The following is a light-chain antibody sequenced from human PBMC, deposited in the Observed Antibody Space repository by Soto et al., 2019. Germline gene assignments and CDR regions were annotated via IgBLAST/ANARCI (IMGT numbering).Light chain of an antibody. CDR3: SSYTSSNTRQIV. CDR2: DVS. CDR1: SSDVGGYNY. J-gene: IGLJ1*01. V-gene: IGLV2-14*03. Sequence: QSALTKPAYVTSSPGQSLTISCTGTSSDVGGYNYVSWYQHHPGKAPKLIIYDVSNRPSGVSIRFSGSKSDNTASLTISGLQPEDEADYHCSSYTSSNTRQIVFGTGTKVTVL.